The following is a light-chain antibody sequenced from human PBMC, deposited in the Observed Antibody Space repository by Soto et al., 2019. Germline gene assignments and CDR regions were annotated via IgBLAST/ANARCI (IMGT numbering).Light chain of an antibody. Sequence: EIVLTQSPATLSLSPGERAALSCRASESVSSNLAWYQQKPGQAPRLLIYDASSRATGIPARFSGSGSGTDFILTISSLEPEDVAVYHCQQRGNSLPSFGQGTRLEIK. J-gene: IGKJ5*01. CDR3: QQRGNSLPS. V-gene: IGKV3-11*01. CDR1: ESVSSN. CDR2: DAS.